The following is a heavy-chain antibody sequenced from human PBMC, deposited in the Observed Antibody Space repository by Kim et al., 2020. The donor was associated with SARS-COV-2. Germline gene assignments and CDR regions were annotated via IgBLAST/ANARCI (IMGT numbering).Heavy chain of an antibody. V-gene: IGHV3-7*03. J-gene: IGHJ4*02. CDR3: ATSGESNPIN. D-gene: IGHD1-26*01. CDR2: IKEDGSDK. CDR1: GFHYSSYW. Sequence: GGSLRLSCAVSGFHYSSYWMRWFRQAPGKGLEWVANIKEDGSDKYYVGSVNGRFAISRDKAKNSLYLQMNNLRGEDTAVYYCATSGESNPINWGQGTLVTVSS.